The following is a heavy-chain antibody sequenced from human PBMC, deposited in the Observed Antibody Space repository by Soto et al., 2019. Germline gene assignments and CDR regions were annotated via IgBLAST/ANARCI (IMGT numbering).Heavy chain of an antibody. J-gene: IGHJ4*02. CDR1: GFTFSSYS. Sequence: PGGSLRLSCAASGFTFSSYSMNWVRQAPGKGLEWVSSISSSSSYIYYADSVKGRFTISRDNAKNSLYLQMNSLRAEDTAVYYCATEKHYFDTGGYYYWGQGTLVTVS. V-gene: IGHV3-21*01. CDR2: ISSSSSYI. CDR3: ATEKHYFDTGGYYY. D-gene: IGHD3-22*01.